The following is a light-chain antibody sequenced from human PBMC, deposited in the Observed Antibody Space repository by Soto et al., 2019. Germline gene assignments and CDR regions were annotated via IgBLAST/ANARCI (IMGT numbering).Light chain of an antibody. V-gene: IGLV2-8*01. CDR2: EVS. CDR1: SNDVGDYNY. CDR3: SSYAGSSSLYV. Sequence: QSLLRDPPSASRSPGHSVTISCTGTSNDVGDYNYVSWYQQHPGKAPKLMIYEVSKRPSGVPGRFSGSKSGNTASLTVSGLQAEDDADYYCSSYAGSSSLYVFGTGTKVNVL. J-gene: IGLJ1*01.